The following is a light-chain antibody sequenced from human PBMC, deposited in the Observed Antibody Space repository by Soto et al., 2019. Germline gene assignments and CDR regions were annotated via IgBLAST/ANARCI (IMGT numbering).Light chain of an antibody. Sequence: DIQMTQSPSSLSASVGDRVTITCRASQGISNLAWFQQKPGKAPKSLIYAASSLQSGVPSKFSGSGSGTDFTLTISSLQPEDFATYYCQQYNSYPRTCGQGTKVEIK. J-gene: IGKJ1*01. CDR3: QQYNSYPRT. V-gene: IGKV1-16*02. CDR1: QGISN. CDR2: AAS.